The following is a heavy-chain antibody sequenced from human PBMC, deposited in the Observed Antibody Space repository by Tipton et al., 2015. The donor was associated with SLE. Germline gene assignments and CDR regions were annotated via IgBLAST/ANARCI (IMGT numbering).Heavy chain of an antibody. CDR1: GFTFDDYG. J-gene: IGHJ3*02. V-gene: IGHV3-20*04. D-gene: IGHD1-26*01. CDR2: INWNGGST. CDR3: ARDSGYLGATRTNAFDI. Sequence: GSLRLSCAASGFTFDDYGMSWVRQAPGKGLEWVSGINWNGGSTGYADSVKGRFTISRDNAKNSLYLQMNSLRAEDTAVYYCARDSGYLGATRTNAFDIWGQGTMVTVSS.